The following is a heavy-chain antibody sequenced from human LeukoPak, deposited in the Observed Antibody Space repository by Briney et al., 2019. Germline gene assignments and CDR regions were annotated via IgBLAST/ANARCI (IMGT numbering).Heavy chain of an antibody. CDR3: ARRVRGVIISYGMDV. CDR1: GFTFSSYS. D-gene: IGHD3-10*01. J-gene: IGHJ6*04. CDR2: ISSSSSYI. V-gene: IGHV3-21*01. Sequence: GGSLRLSCVASGFTFSSYSMNWVRQAPGKGLEWVSSISSSSSYIYYADSVKGRFTISRDNAKNSLYLQMNSLRAEDMAVYYCARRVRGVIISYGMDVWGKGTTVTVSS.